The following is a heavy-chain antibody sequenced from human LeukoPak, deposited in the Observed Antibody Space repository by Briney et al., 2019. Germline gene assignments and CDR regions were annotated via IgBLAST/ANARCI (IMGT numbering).Heavy chain of an antibody. CDR3: AKDRQSWTSYGNGGDY. CDR2: IRYDGSNK. V-gene: IGHV3-30*02. Sequence: GGSLRLSCAAYGFTFSSFGMLWVRQAPGKGLVWVAFIRYDGSNKYYADSVKGRFTISRDSSKNTVYLQMNSLRAEDTAVYYCAKDRQSWTSYGNGGDYWGQGTLVTVSS. CDR1: GFTFSSFG. J-gene: IGHJ4*02. D-gene: IGHD2-2*01.